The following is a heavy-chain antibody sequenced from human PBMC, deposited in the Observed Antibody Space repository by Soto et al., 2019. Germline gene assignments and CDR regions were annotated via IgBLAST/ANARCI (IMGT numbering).Heavy chain of an antibody. Sequence: PSQSLSLTCTVSGRSPSSYCCGCFRQPPRKGLEWIGYIYYSGSTNYNPSLKSRVTISVDTSKNQFSLKLSSVTAADTAVYYSARGLISLTLLPNDLDYFDYWGQGTLVTVSS. CDR1: GRSPSSYC. D-gene: IGHD1-1*01. V-gene: IGHV4-59*01. CDR3: ARGLISLTLLPNDLDYFDY. J-gene: IGHJ4*02. CDR2: IYYSGST.